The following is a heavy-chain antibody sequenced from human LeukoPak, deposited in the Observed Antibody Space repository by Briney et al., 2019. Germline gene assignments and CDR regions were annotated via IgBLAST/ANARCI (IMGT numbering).Heavy chain of an antibody. D-gene: IGHD2-8*02. J-gene: IGHJ4*02. Sequence: ASVKVSCKASGHIFTGYYMHWVRQAPGQGLEWMGWINPNSGDTNYAQKFKGRVTMTRDTSISAAYMELSSLRFDDTAVYYCSRAADVVLVPPSDDWGQGTLVTVSS. CDR3: SRAADVVLVPPSDD. CDR2: INPNSGDT. CDR1: GHIFTGYY. V-gene: IGHV1-2*02.